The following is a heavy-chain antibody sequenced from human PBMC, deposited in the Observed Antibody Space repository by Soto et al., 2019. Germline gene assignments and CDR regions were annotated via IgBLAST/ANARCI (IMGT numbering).Heavy chain of an antibody. Sequence: EVQLVESGGGLVQPGGSLRLSCAASGFTVSSKYMTWVRQAPGKGLEWVSLIQRGGTTYYADSVKGRFTISRATSENTLHLQMDSLRVEYTAVYYCARDDVLCDGGRCYGLPLDVWGKVTTVNVSS. CDR2: IQRGGTT. CDR3: ARDDVLCDGGRCYGLPLDV. D-gene: IGHD2-15*01. CDR1: GFTVSSKY. J-gene: IGHJ6*04. V-gene: IGHV3-66*01.